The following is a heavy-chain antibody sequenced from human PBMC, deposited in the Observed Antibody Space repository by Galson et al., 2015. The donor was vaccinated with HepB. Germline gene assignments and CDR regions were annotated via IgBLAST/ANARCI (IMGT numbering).Heavy chain of an antibody. Sequence: LSLTCAVSGGSVSSPNWWTWVRQTPGKGLEWIGEVFHSGLTMYNPSVKSRVTISIDTSKNQFSLKLNSVTAADTAVYYCARLPPPADYYDYGMDVWGQGTTVTVSS. CDR2: VFHSGLT. J-gene: IGHJ6*02. V-gene: IGHV4-4*02. CDR3: ARLPPPADYYDYGMDV. CDR1: GGSVSSPNW.